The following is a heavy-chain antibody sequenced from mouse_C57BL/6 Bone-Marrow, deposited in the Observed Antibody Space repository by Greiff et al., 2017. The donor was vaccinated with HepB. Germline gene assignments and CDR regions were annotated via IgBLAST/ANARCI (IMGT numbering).Heavy chain of an antibody. D-gene: IGHD2-2*01. CDR3: ARRYYGYSYYFDY. CDR2: IYPGSGST. V-gene: IGHV1-55*01. Sequence: VQLKQPGAELVKPGASVKMSCKASGYTFTSYWITWVKQRPGQGLEWIGDIYPGSGSTNYNEKFKSKATLTVDTSSSTAYMQLSSLTSEDSAVYYCARRYYGYSYYFDYWGQGTTLTVSS. J-gene: IGHJ2*01. CDR1: GYTFTSYW.